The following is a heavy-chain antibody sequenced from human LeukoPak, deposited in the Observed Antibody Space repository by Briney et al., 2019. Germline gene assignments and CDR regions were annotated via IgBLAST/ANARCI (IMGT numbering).Heavy chain of an antibody. CDR1: GGSISSSNYY. D-gene: IGHD6-19*01. Sequence: PSETLSLTCTVSGGSISSSNYYWGRVRQPPGKGLEWIGSISYSGSTYYNPSLKSRVTISVDTSKNQFSLKLRSVTAADTAVYYCATGGGIAVAGRWGQGTLVTVSS. J-gene: IGHJ4*02. CDR3: ATGGGIAVAGR. CDR2: ISYSGST. V-gene: IGHV4-39*01.